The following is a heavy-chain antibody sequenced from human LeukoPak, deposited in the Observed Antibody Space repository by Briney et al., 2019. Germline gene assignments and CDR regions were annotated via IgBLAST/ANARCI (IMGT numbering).Heavy chain of an antibody. CDR1: GFTFSSSA. CDR2: IIPIFGTA. CDR3: ASGSSPYSNYYDY. J-gene: IGHJ4*02. Sequence: SVKVSCKASGFTFSSSAMRWVRQAPGQRLEWMGGIIPIFGTANYAQKFQDRVTITRDVSTSTAYMELSSLRSEDTAVYYYASGSSPYSNYYDYWGKGTLVSVSS. V-gene: IGHV1-69*05. D-gene: IGHD6-13*01.